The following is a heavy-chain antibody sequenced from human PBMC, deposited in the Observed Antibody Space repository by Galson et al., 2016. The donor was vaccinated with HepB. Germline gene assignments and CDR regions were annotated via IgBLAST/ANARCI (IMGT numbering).Heavy chain of an antibody. D-gene: IGHD6-19*01. CDR1: GGIFRKHG. Sequence: SVKVSCKATGGIFRKHGISWVRQAPGQGLEWVGGFSPVFGTSKYAQKFEGRVTITADEANSTAFMEVSGLTSDDSAVYYCTRHPDLAVAGTFDHWGQGTTVLVST. V-gene: IGHV1-69*13. CDR3: TRHPDLAVAGTFDH. J-gene: IGHJ4*01. CDR2: FSPVFGTS.